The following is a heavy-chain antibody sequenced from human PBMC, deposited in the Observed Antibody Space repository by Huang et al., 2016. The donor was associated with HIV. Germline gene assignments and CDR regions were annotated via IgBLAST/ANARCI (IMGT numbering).Heavy chain of an antibody. CDR2: ISAARGET. J-gene: IGHJ3*02. CDR3: ARDPKYHRIGYYRQRRGIDI. V-gene: IGHV1-18*01. D-gene: IGHD3-22*01. CDR1: GYTFTSYG. Sequence: QLMQSGPELKQPGASVKVSCKASGYTFTSYGITWVRQAPGQGPEWMGCISAARGETEYEPKFQGRVTLTTDTSTNIAYMELRSLRSDDTAKYYCARDPKYHRIGYYRQRRGIDIWGQGTMVIVSS.